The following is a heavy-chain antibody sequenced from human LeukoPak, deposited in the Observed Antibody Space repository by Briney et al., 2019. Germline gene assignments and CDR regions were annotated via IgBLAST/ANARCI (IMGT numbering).Heavy chain of an antibody. CDR1: GGSISSYY. D-gene: IGHD3-10*01. J-gene: IGHJ5*02. CDR2: IYYSGST. V-gene: IGHV4-59*01. CDR3: ARSGSFSWFDP. Sequence: SETLSLTCTVSGGSISSYYWSWIRQPPGKGLEWIGYIYYSGSTNYNPSLKSRVTISVDTSKNQFSLKLSSVTAADTAVYYCARSGSFSWFDPWGQGTLVTVSS.